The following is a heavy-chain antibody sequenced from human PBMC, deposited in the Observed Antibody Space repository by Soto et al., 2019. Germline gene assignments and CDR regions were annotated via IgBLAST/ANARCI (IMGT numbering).Heavy chain of an antibody. J-gene: IGHJ4*02. CDR1: GFTFSSCA. D-gene: IGHD3-22*01. V-gene: IGHV3-23*01. CDR3: AKWHTYNYDSLAFSGFDW. Sequence: GGSLRLSWAASGFTFSSCAMTWVGQAPGKGLGWVSAISGGGGSTHYTDSVKGRFTISRDNSKNTLYLQMNSLRAEDTAAYYCAKWHTYNYDSLAFSGFDWWGRGTLVTVSS. CDR2: ISGGGGST.